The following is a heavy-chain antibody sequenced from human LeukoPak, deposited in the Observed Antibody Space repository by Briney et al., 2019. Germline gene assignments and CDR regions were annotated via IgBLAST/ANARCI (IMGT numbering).Heavy chain of an antibody. CDR3: ARERIAVAGEFDY. J-gene: IGHJ4*02. Sequence: GRSLRLSCAASGFTFSSYGMHWVRQAPGKGLEGVAVIWYDGSNKYYADSVKGRFTISRDNSKNTLYLQMNSLRAEDTAVYYCARERIAVAGEFDYWGQGTLVTVSS. CDR1: GFTFSSYG. D-gene: IGHD6-19*01. V-gene: IGHV3-33*01. CDR2: IWYDGSNK.